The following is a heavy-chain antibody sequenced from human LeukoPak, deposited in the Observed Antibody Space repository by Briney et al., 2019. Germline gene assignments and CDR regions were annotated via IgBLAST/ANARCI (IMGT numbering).Heavy chain of an antibody. J-gene: IGHJ6*02. CDR3: ARARPAADYYYYGMDV. Sequence: GGSLRLSCIASDFSFSSQAMSWVRQSPGKGLEWISGIDGRGSTTYYVDSVKGRFTISRDNSKNTLYLQMNSLRAEDTAVYYCARARPAADYYYYGMDVWGQGTTVTVSS. D-gene: IGHD6-25*01. CDR2: IDGRGSTT. CDR1: DFSFSSQA. V-gene: IGHV3-23*01.